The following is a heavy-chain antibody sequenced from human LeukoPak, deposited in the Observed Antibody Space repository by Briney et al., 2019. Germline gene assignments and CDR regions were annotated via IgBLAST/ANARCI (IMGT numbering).Heavy chain of an antibody. J-gene: IGHJ4*02. CDR3: AKQDTSMDYFDY. Sequence: GGSLRLSCAASGFTFSSYTMNWVRQAPGKGLEWVSIISSGSSYIHYADSVKGRFTISRDNSKNTLYLQMNSLRAEDTAIYYCAKQDTSMDYFDYWGRGTLVSVSS. CDR2: ISSGSSYI. D-gene: IGHD5-18*01. CDR1: GFTFSSYT. V-gene: IGHV3-21*04.